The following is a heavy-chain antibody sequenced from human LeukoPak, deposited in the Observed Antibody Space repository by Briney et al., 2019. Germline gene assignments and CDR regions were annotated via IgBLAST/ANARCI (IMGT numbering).Heavy chain of an antibody. Sequence: SETLSPTCAVYGGSFSGYYWSWIRQPPGKGLEWIGEVNHSGSTNYNPSLKSRVTISVDTSKNQFSLKLSSVTAADTAVYYCARKGSGLRPWGQGTLVTVSS. V-gene: IGHV4-34*01. CDR2: VNHSGST. CDR3: ARKGSGLRP. D-gene: IGHD6-19*01. J-gene: IGHJ4*02. CDR1: GGSFSGYY.